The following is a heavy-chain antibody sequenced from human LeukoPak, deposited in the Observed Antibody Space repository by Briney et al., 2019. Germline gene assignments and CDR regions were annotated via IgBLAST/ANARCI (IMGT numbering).Heavy chain of an antibody. CDR1: GYTLTELS. V-gene: IGHV1-24*01. CDR2: FDPEDGET. CDR3: ARDSRQDIVVVVAVGWFDP. Sequence: ASVKVSRKVSGYTLTELSMHWVRQAPGKGLEWMGGFDPEDGETIYAQKFQGRVTMTEDTSTDTAYMELSSLRSEDTAVYYCARDSRQDIVVVVAVGWFDPWGQGTLVTVSS. J-gene: IGHJ5*02. D-gene: IGHD2-15*01.